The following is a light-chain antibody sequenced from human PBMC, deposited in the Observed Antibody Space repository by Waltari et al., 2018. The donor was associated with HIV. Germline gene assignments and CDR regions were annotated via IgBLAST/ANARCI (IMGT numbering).Light chain of an antibody. CDR2: WAS. Sequence: DVVVTQSPDSLAVSLGERATPNCRSSQGILYSSNNQNYLAWYQQKPGQRPKLLIYWASARQSGVPDRFSGNGSGTDFTLTISSLQAEDVAVYYCQQYYHVPYTFGLGTKLEIK. CDR3: QQYYHVPYT. V-gene: IGKV4-1*01. J-gene: IGKJ2*01. CDR1: QGILYSSNNQNY.